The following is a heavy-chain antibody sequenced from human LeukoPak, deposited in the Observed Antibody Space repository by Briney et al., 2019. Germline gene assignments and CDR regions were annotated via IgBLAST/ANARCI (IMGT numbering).Heavy chain of an antibody. D-gene: IGHD3-22*01. J-gene: IGHJ4*02. Sequence: ASVKVSCKASGYTFTGYYMHWVRQAPGQGHEWMGWINPNSGGTNYAQKFQGRVTMTRDTSISTAYMELSRLRSDDTAVYYCASRVGSHYYHNVVPCWGQGTLVTVSS. V-gene: IGHV1-2*02. CDR2: INPNSGGT. CDR1: GYTFTGYY. CDR3: ASRVGSHYYHNVVPC.